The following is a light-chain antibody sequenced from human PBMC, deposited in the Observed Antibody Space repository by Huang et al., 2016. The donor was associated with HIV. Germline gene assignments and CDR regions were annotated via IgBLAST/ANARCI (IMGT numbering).Light chain of an antibody. V-gene: IGKV3D-15*01. CDR1: QGVSNN. CDR2: GAS. J-gene: IGKJ1*01. Sequence: EIVMTQSPAPLSVSPGERATLSCRASQGVSNNIAWYQQKPGHTPRLLIHGASTRATGIADKFSGRGSGTDFTLTITGLQPEDSAVYYCQHYNNWPPWTFGPGTQVEI. CDR3: QHYNNWPPWT.